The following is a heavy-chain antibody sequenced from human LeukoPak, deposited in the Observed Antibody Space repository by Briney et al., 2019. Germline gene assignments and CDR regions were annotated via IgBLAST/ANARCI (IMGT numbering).Heavy chain of an antibody. CDR2: IDASGGAT. CDR1: GFTFSNYA. Sequence: GESLRPSCAASGFTFSNYAMSWVRQAPGKGLEWVSSIDASGGATYYADSVTGRFTISRDNSKNTFYLQMNSLRAEDTAVYSCAKGSGSGWYGWFAPWGQGTLVTVSS. D-gene: IGHD6-19*01. J-gene: IGHJ5*02. CDR3: AKGSGSGWYGWFAP. V-gene: IGHV3-23*01.